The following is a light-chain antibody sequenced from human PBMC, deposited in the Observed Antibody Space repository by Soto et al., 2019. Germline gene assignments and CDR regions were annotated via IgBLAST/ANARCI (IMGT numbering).Light chain of an antibody. J-gene: IGKJ3*01. CDR1: QSISRY. V-gene: IGKV1-39*01. Sequence: DIQMTQSPSSLSASVRDRVTITCRASQSISRYLNWYQQKPGKAPNLLISAASRLQSGVPSRFSGSGSGTDFTLTIISLQPEDCAIYYCQQSYSAPFTFGPGTKVEIK. CDR2: AAS. CDR3: QQSYSAPFT.